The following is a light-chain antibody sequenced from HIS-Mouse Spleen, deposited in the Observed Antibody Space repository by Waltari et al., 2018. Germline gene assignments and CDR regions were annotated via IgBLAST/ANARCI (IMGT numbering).Light chain of an antibody. Sequence: SYVLTQPPSVSVAPGKTARITCGGNNIGSKSVHWYQQKPGQAPVLVVYDASDRPKGIPERFSGSNSGNPATLTISRVEAGDEADYYCQVWDSSSDWVFGGGTKLTVL. V-gene: IGLV3-21*03. CDR1: NIGSKS. J-gene: IGLJ3*02. CDR3: QVWDSSSDWV. CDR2: DAS.